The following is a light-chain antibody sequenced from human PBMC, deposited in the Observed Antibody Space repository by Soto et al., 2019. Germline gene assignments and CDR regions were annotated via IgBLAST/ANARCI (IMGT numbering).Light chain of an antibody. CDR3: QQYNSYST. V-gene: IGKV1-5*01. CDR1: QTISNW. CDR2: DAS. Sequence: DIQMTQSPSTLSASVGDRVTITCRASQTISNWLAWYQQKPGKAPTLLIYDASTLERGVPSRFSGTGSGTEFTLTISSLQPDDFATYYCQQYNSYSTFGQGTKVEIK. J-gene: IGKJ1*01.